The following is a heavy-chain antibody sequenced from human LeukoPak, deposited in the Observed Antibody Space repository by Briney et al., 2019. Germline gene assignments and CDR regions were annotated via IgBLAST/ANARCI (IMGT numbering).Heavy chain of an antibody. Sequence: SETLSLTCAVYGGSFSGYYWSWIRQPPGKGLEWIGEINHSGSTNYNPSLKSRVTISVDTSKDQFSLKLSSVTAADTAVYYCARGAPMRTYYYGSGSPTYAFDIWGQGTMVTVSS. D-gene: IGHD3-10*01. CDR3: ARGAPMRTYYYGSGSPTYAFDI. V-gene: IGHV4-34*01. CDR2: INHSGST. CDR1: GGSFSGYY. J-gene: IGHJ3*02.